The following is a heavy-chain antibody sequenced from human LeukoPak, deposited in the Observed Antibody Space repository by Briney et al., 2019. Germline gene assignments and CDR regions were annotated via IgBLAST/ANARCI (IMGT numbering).Heavy chain of an antibody. D-gene: IGHD6-6*01. Sequence: SETLSLTCTVSGGSISGFYWSWIRQPPGKGLEWIGYIYYSGTTYYNPSLQSRVTLSVDTSKKLFSLHLNSVTAADTAVYYCARVYHNKSAYDIWGQGTMVTVSS. CDR1: GGSISGFY. CDR3: ARVYHNKSAYDI. J-gene: IGHJ3*02. CDR2: IYYSGTT. V-gene: IGHV4-59*06.